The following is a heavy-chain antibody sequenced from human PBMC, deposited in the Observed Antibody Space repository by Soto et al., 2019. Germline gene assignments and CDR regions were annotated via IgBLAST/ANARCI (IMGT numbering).Heavy chain of an antibody. D-gene: IGHD3-16*01. Sequence: QITLKESGPTLVKPTQTLTLTCTFSGFSLSTSGVGVGWIRQPPGKALEWVALIYWDDAKEYSPSLKSRLTITQDPSKNQGALTMTNMDPVDTATYYCAHKGGGDRILDYWGQGTLVTVSS. CDR3: AHKGGGDRILDY. J-gene: IGHJ4*02. V-gene: IGHV2-5*02. CDR1: GFSLSTSGVG. CDR2: IYWDDAK.